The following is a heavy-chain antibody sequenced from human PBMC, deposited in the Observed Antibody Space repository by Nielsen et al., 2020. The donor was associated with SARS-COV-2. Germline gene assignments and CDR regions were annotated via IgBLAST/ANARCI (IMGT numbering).Heavy chain of an antibody. Sequence: VRQAPGKGLEWVSAISGSGGSTYYADSVKGRFTISRDNSKNTLYLQMNGLRAEDTAVYYCAKDLHSIAVAGTIWFDPWGQGTLVTVSS. CDR2: ISGSGGST. V-gene: IGHV3-23*01. CDR3: AKDLHSIAVAGTIWFDP. D-gene: IGHD6-19*01. J-gene: IGHJ5*02.